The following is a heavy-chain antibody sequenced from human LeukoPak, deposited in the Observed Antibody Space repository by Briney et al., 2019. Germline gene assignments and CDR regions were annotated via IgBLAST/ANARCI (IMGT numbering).Heavy chain of an antibody. CDR1: GGTFSNYA. D-gene: IGHD5-18*01. CDR2: INPIFATA. V-gene: IGHV1-69*13. Sequence: SVKVSCKASGGTFSNYALSWVRQAPGQGLEWMGGINPIFATANYAQKFQGRVTITADESTSTAYMELSSLRSEDTAVYYCARIGYSYGLVRNYFNYWGQGTLVTASS. CDR3: ARIGYSYGLVRNYFNY. J-gene: IGHJ4*02.